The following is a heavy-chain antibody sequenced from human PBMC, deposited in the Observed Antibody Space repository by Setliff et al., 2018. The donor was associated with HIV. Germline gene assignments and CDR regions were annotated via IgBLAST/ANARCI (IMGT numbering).Heavy chain of an antibody. J-gene: IGHJ5*02. CDR2: IYTNGST. CDR3: ARSVVVVTVEWFDP. Sequence: SSETLSLTCTVSGGSISRGNHFWTWIRQPAGKGLEWIGRIYTNGSTNYNPSLKSRATVAVDTSKNQFSLKLSSVTAADTAVYYCARSVVVVTVEWFDPGGQGTLVTVS. V-gene: IGHV4-61*02. CDR1: GGSISRGNHF. D-gene: IGHD2-21*02.